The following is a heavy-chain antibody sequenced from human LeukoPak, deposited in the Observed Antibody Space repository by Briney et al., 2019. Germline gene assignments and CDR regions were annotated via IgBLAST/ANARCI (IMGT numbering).Heavy chain of an antibody. J-gene: IGHJ4*02. D-gene: IGHD6-13*01. Sequence: GGSLRLSCAASGFTFSPYAMSWVRQAPGKGREWVSGISGSDGRIYYADSVKGRFTISRDNSKNTLYLQMNSMRAADTAIYYCAKGLHSSISHHYFDSWGQGNLVTVSS. CDR3: AKGLHSSISHHYFDS. CDR2: ISGSDGRI. CDR1: GFTFSPYA. V-gene: IGHV3-23*01.